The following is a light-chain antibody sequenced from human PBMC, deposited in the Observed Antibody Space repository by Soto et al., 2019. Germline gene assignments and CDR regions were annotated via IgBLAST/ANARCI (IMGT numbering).Light chain of an antibody. Sequence: QSARTQPPSASGSPGQAVTISCTGTSRDVGGYNYVSWYQQYPGKAPNVMIYEVSKRPSGVSDRFSGSKSGNTASLTVSGLQAEDEADYYCSSYADSNNLVFGGGTKLTVL. CDR2: EVS. J-gene: IGLJ2*01. V-gene: IGLV2-8*01. CDR1: SRDVGGYNY. CDR3: SSYADSNNLV.